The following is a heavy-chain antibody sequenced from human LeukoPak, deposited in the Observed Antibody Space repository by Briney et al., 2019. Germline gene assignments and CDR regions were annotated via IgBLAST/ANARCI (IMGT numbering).Heavy chain of an antibody. CDR1: GYTFTSYG. D-gene: IGHD2-2*01. CDR3: ARDPPPLYCSSTSCLGLDAFDI. CDR2: ISAYNGNT. Sequence: GASVKVSCKASGYTFTSYGISWVRQAPGQGLGWMGWISAYNGNTNYAQKLQGRVTMTTDTSTSTAYMELRSLRSDDTAVYYCARDPPPLYCSSTSCLGLDAFDIWGQGTMVSVSS. V-gene: IGHV1-18*01. J-gene: IGHJ3*02.